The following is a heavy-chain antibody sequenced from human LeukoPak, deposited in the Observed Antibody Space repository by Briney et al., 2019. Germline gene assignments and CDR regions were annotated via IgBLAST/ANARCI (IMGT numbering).Heavy chain of an antibody. D-gene: IGHD4-17*01. V-gene: IGHV4-59*01. J-gene: IGHJ5*02. CDR1: GGSISSYY. CDR2: IYYSGST. CDR3: ARNYGARVGNWFDP. Sequence: SETLSLTCTVSGGSISSYYWSWIRQPPGKGLEWIGHIYYSGSTNYNPSLKSRVTISVDTSKNQFSLKLSSVTAADTAVYYCARNYGARVGNWFDPWGQGTLVTVSS.